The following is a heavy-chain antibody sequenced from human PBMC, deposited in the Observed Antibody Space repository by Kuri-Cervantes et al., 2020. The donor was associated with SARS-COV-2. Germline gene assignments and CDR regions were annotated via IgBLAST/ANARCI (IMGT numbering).Heavy chain of an antibody. D-gene: IGHD2-2*01. CDR3: ARGCSSTSCYGDWFDP. Sequence: GESLKISCAASGFTFSSFAMSWVRQAPGKGLEWVSSTIGGGGNTYYADSVKGRFTISRDNSKNTLYLQMNSLRAEDTAVYYCARGCSSTSCYGDWFDPWGQGTLVTVSS. CDR2: TIGGGGNT. V-gene: IGHV3-23*01. CDR1: GFTFSSFA. J-gene: IGHJ5*02.